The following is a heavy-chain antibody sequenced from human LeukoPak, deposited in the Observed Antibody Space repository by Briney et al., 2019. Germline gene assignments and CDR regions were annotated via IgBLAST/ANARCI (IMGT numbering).Heavy chain of an antibody. Sequence: PGGSLRLSCAASGFTFSSYSMNWVRQAPGKGLEWVSSISSSSSYIYYADSVKGRFTISRSNAKNSLYLQMNSLRAEDTAVYYCARDMGHIVVVTAPGWFDPWGQGTLVTVSS. CDR1: GFTFSSYS. D-gene: IGHD2-21*02. V-gene: IGHV3-21*01. CDR2: ISSSSSYI. CDR3: ARDMGHIVVVTAPGWFDP. J-gene: IGHJ5*02.